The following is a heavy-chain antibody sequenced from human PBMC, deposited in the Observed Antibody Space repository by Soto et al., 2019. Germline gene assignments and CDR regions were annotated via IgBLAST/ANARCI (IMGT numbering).Heavy chain of an antibody. J-gene: IGHJ3*02. CDR1: GFTFDDYA. CDR2: ISWNSGSI. V-gene: IGHV3-9*01. CDR3: AKGVTMVRGVAIDI. D-gene: IGHD3-10*01. Sequence: ESGGGLVQPDRSLRLSCAASGFTFDDYAMHWVRQAPGKGLEWVSGISWNSGSIGYADSVKGRFTISRDNAKNSLYLQMNSLRAEDTALYYCAKGVTMVRGVAIDIWGQGTMVTVSS.